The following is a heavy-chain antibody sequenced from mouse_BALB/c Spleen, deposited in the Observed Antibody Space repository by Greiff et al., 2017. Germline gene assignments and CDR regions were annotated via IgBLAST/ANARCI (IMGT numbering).Heavy chain of an antibody. CDR1: GFSLTSYG. CDR3: ARNDYDVMGGFAY. J-gene: IGHJ3*01. CDR2: IWSGGST. Sequence: VQLKESGPGLVQPSQSLSITCTVSGFSLTSYGVHWVRQSPGKGLEWLGVIWSGGSTDYNAAFISRLSISKDNSKSQVFFKMNSLQADDTAIYYCARNDYDVMGGFAYWGQGTLVTVSA. D-gene: IGHD2-4*01. V-gene: IGHV2-4-1*01.